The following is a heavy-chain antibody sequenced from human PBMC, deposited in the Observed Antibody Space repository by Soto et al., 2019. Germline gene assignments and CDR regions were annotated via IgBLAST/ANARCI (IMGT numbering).Heavy chain of an antibody. D-gene: IGHD3-16*01. V-gene: IGHV4-61*01. CDR1: DGSVNSGNYY. CDR2: IYYIGNT. Sequence: QVQLQESGPGLVKPSETLSLTCTVSDGSVNSGNYYWSWIRQPPGKGLEWIGHIYYIGNTNYNPSLKSRVTIAVDTSKNQFPLKVTYVTAADTAVYFCAREEKQLSRYGGDFDYWGQGILVTVSS. CDR3: AREEKQLSRYGGDFDY. J-gene: IGHJ4*02.